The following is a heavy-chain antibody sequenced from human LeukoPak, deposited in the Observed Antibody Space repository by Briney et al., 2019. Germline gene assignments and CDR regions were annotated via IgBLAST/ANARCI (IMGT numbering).Heavy chain of an antibody. CDR3: ARGSRHYDFWSGYYKPYYYYGMDV. V-gene: IGHV1-8*02. CDR1: GYTFTGYY. Sequence: ASVKVSCKASGYTFTGYYMHWVRQAPGQGLEWMGWMNPNSGNTGYAQKFQGRVTMTRNTSISTAYMELSSLRSEDTAVYYCARGSRHYDFWSGYYKPYYYYGMDVWGQGTTVTVSS. J-gene: IGHJ6*02. CDR2: MNPNSGNT. D-gene: IGHD3-3*01.